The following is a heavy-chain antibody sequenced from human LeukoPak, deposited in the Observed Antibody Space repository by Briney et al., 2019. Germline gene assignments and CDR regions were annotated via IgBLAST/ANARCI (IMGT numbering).Heavy chain of an antibody. V-gene: IGHV3-30*02. CDR2: IRNDGRNK. Sequence: PGGSLRLSCAASGFTFSNYGMHWVRQAPGKGLEWVGFIRNDGRNKYYADFVKGRFTISRDNSKNTLYLQMNSLTAEDTAMYYCGRDLNWGAFDIRGLGTLVSVSS. J-gene: IGHJ3*02. D-gene: IGHD7-27*01. CDR1: GFTFSNYG. CDR3: GRDLNWGAFDI.